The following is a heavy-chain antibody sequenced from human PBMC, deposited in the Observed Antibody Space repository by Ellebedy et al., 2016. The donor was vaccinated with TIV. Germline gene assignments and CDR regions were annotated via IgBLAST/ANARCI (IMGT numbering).Heavy chain of an antibody. CDR1: GYTFTDYY. Sequence: AASVKVSCKASGYTFTDYYVHWVRQAPGQGLEWMGWINPKSGGIKYAQRFQGRVTMTRNTSLSTVYMELSSLRSEDTAVYFCARERVDILTVNEVYGMDVWGRGTPVTVSS. CDR2: INPKSGGI. J-gene: IGHJ6*02. V-gene: IGHV1-2*02. D-gene: IGHD3-9*01. CDR3: ARERVDILTVNEVYGMDV.